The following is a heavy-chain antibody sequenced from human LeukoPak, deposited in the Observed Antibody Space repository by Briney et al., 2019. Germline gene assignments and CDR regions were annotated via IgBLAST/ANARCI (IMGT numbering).Heavy chain of an antibody. J-gene: IGHJ5*02. Sequence: ESGPTLVNPTQTLTLNCTFSGFSLTTTGIRVSWIRQPPGKVLEWLARIYRDDNKFYSTPLKTRLTISKDTSKNQVVLTMTNMDPVDTATYYCARLQGATIGAKWFDPWGQGTLVTVSS. CDR3: ARLQGATIGAKWFDP. D-gene: IGHD4/OR15-4a*01. CDR2: IYRDDNK. CDR1: GFSLTTTGIR. V-gene: IGHV2-70*04.